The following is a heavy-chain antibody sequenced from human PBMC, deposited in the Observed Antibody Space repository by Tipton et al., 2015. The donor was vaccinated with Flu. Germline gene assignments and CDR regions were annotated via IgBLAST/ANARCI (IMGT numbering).Heavy chain of an antibody. CDR2: ICPGSP. V-gene: IGHV4-59*04. J-gene: IGHJ5*02. CDR3: ARRDFSNYVSAPKNWFDV. Sequence: LRLSCAASGFTFSSYEMNWVRQVPGKGLEWIGNICPGSPYYNPSLQSRVSMSVDRSKNELSLGLTSVTAAVTAVYFCARRDFSNYVSAPKNWFDVWGQGTLLTVSS. D-gene: IGHD4-11*01. CDR1: GFTFSSYE.